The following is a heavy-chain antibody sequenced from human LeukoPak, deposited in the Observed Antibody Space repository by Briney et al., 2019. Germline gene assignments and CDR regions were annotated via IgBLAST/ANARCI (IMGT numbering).Heavy chain of an antibody. CDR3: ARSGYDFVYYYYYMDV. D-gene: IGHD5-12*01. CDR2: INHSGST. CDR1: GGSISSYY. Sequence: PSETLSLTCTVSGGSISSYYWSWIRQPPGKGLEWIGEINHSGSTNYNPSLKSRVAISVDTSKNQFSLKLSSVTAADTAVYYCARSGYDFVYYYYYMDVWGKGTTVTVSS. J-gene: IGHJ6*03. V-gene: IGHV4-34*01.